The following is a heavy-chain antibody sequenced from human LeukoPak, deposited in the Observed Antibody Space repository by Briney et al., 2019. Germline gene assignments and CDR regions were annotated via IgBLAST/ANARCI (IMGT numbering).Heavy chain of an antibody. D-gene: IGHD4-17*01. CDR3: ARAYGDSSSSDY. CDR1: GYTFTSYG. J-gene: IGHJ4*02. CDR2: ISTYNGNT. V-gene: IGHV1-18*01. Sequence: ASVKVSCEASGYTFTSYGISWVRQAPGQGLEWMGWISTYNGNTFYAQKFQGRVTMTTDTSTSTAYMELRSLRSDDTAVYYCARAYGDSSSSDYWGQGTLVTVSS.